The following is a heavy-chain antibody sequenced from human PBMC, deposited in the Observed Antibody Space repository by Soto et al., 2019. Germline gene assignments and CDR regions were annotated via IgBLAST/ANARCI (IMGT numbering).Heavy chain of an antibody. D-gene: IGHD6-19*01. J-gene: IGHJ6*02. CDR3: AKGRGGWRNYGMDV. CDR1: GFTFSRYA. V-gene: IGHV3-30*18. Sequence: QVKLVESGGGVVQPGRSLRLSCVASGFTFSRYAMHWVRQAPGKGLKWVAIISYDGRNEYYADSVKGRFTISRDNSKNTLYLQMNSLRAEDTAVYYRAKGRGGWRNYGMDVWGQGTTVTVSS. CDR2: ISYDGRNE.